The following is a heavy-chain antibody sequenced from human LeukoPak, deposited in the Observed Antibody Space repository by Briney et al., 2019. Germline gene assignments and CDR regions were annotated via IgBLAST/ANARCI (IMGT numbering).Heavy chain of an antibody. CDR2: ITSSSDYI. Sequence: GGSLRLSCTASGFTFSSYSMNWVRQAPGKGLEWVSSITSSSDYIYYADSVRGRFTISRDNAENSLHLQMNSLRADDTAVYYCAREFKSGYGMWAWGQGTLVTVSS. CDR3: AREFKSGYGMWA. D-gene: IGHD5-18*01. J-gene: IGHJ5*02. CDR1: GFTFSSYS. V-gene: IGHV3-21*01.